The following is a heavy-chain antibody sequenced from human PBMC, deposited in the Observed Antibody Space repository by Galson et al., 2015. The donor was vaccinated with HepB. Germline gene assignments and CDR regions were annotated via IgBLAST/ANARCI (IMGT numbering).Heavy chain of an antibody. V-gene: IGHV1-46*03. CDR3: ARDRGYGGNSGGGFIDD. CDR2: INPSGGST. J-gene: IGHJ4*02. D-gene: IGHD4-23*01. CDR1: GYTFTSYY. Sequence: SVKVSCKASGYTFTSYYMHWVRQAPGQGLEWMGIINPSGGSTSYAQKFQGRVTMTRDTSTSSVYMELSSLRSEDTAVYYCARDRGYGGNSGGGFIDDWGQGTLVTVSS.